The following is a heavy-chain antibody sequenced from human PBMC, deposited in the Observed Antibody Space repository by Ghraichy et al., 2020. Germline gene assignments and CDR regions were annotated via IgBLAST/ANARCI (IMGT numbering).Heavy chain of an antibody. CDR3: ARGRIAAAGERYYYYGMDV. Sequence: ASVKVSCKASGYTFTGYYMHWVRQAPGQGLEWMGWINSNSGGTNYAQKFQGRVTLPRDASISTAYMELSRLRSDDTAVYYCARGRIAAAGERYYYYGMDVWGQGTTVTVSS. CDR1: GYTFTGYY. J-gene: IGHJ6*02. V-gene: IGHV1-2*02. CDR2: INSNSGGT. D-gene: IGHD6-13*01.